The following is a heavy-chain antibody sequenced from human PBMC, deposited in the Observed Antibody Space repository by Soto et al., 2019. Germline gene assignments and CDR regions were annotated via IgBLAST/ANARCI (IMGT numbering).Heavy chain of an antibody. CDR3: ARELYYYDSSGLD. CDR2: ISYDGSNK. J-gene: IGHJ3*01. V-gene: IGHV3-30*03. D-gene: IGHD3-22*01. Sequence: PGGSLRLSCAASGFTFSSYGMHWVRQAPGKGLEWVAVISYDGSNKYYADSVKGRFTISRDNSKNTLYLQMNSLRAEDTAVYYCARELYYYDSSGLDWGQGTMVTVSS. CDR1: GFTFSSYG.